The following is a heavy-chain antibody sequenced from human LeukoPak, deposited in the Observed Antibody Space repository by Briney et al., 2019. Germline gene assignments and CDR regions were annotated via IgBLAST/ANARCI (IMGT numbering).Heavy chain of an antibody. CDR2: INPNSGGT. D-gene: IGHD3-22*01. CDR1: GYTFTGYY. J-gene: IGHJ4*02. V-gene: IGHV1-2*06. Sequence: ASVKVSCKASGYTFTGYYMHWVRQAPGQGLEWMVRINPNSGGTNYAQKFQGRVTITTDESTSTAYMELSSLRSGDTAVYYCARVHYYDSSGYYGFDYWGQGTLVTVSS. CDR3: ARVHYYDSSGYYGFDY.